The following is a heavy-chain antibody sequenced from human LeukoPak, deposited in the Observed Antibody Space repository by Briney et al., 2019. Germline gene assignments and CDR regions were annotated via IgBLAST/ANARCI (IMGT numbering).Heavy chain of an antibody. CDR2: ISYDGSNK. CDR3: AKAAQSLPYYYDSSGYYSNAFDI. Sequence: GRSLRLSCAASGFTVSSYGMHWVRQAPGKGLEWVAVISYDGSNKYYADSVKGRFTISRDNSKNTLYLQMNGLRAEDTAVYYCAKAAQSLPYYYDSSGYYSNAFDIWGQGTMVTVSS. CDR1: GFTVSSYG. J-gene: IGHJ3*02. D-gene: IGHD3-22*01. V-gene: IGHV3-30*18.